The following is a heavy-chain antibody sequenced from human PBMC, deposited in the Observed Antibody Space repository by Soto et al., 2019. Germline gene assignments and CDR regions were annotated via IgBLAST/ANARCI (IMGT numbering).Heavy chain of an antibody. V-gene: IGHV1-69*01. J-gene: IGHJ4*02. Sequence: QVQPVQSGAEVKKPGSSVKVSCKASGGTFSSYSISWVRQAPGQGLEWMGGIIPIYGTANYAQKFQGRVTITADESTSTAYMELSSLRSEETAVYYCASGYSYGHSSFGNDYWGQGTLVTVSS. CDR2: IIPIYGTA. CDR3: ASGYSYGHSSFGNDY. CDR1: GGTFSSYS. D-gene: IGHD5-18*01.